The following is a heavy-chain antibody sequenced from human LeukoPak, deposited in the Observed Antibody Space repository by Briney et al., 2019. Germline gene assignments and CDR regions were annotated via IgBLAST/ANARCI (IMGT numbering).Heavy chain of an antibody. CDR1: GGSVSSGSYY. V-gene: IGHV4-61*01. D-gene: IGHD3-9*01. CDR2: IYYSGST. J-gene: IGHJ4*02. Sequence: SETLSLTCTVSGGSVSSGSYYLSWIRQPPGKGLEWIGYIYYSGSTNYNPSLKSRVTISVDTSKNQFSLKLSSVTAADTAVYYCARVSYYDILAGYPISPTFDYWGQGTLVTVSS. CDR3: ARVSYYDILAGYPISPTFDY.